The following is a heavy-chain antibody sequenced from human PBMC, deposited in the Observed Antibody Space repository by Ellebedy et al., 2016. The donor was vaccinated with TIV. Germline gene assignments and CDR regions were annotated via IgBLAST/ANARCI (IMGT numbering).Heavy chain of an antibody. V-gene: IGHV4-61*01. D-gene: IGHD3/OR15-3a*01. CDR3: ASGRGRTGLGY. Sequence: MPGGSLRLSCNVSGDSVSTPKYYWNWIRQPPGKGLEWIGYMYYSGTFNYNPSLRSRVTITLDTSKNQFSLRLTSVTAADTAVYYCASGRGRTGLGYWGQGTLVTVSS. CDR1: GDSVSTPKYY. CDR2: MYYSGTF. J-gene: IGHJ4*02.